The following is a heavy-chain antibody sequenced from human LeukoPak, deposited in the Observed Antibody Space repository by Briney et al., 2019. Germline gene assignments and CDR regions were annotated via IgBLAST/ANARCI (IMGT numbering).Heavy chain of an antibody. J-gene: IGHJ5*02. CDR1: GFTFSSYG. D-gene: IGHD2-2*01. CDR2: IRYDGSNK. Sequence: GGSLRLSCAASGFTFSSYGMHWVRQAPGKGLEWVAFIRYDGSNKYYADSVKGRFTISRDNSKNTLYLQMNSLRAEDTAVYYCAKDHCSSTSCYFGWFDPWGQGTLVTVSS. CDR3: AKDHCSSTSCYFGWFDP. V-gene: IGHV3-30*02.